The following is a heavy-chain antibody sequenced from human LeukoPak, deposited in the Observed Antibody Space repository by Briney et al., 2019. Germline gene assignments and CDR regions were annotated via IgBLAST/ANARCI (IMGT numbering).Heavy chain of an antibody. J-gene: IGHJ3*02. V-gene: IGHV3-7*01. D-gene: IGHD3-10*01. CDR3: ARGGDYYDR. Sequence: PGGSLRLSCTASGFAFNARWMTWVRQAPGKGLEWVANIKQDGSEKYYVDSVEGRFTISRDNAKNSLYLQMNSLRAEDTAVYYCARGGDYYDRWGQGTMVTVSS. CDR2: IKQDGSEK. CDR1: GFAFNARW.